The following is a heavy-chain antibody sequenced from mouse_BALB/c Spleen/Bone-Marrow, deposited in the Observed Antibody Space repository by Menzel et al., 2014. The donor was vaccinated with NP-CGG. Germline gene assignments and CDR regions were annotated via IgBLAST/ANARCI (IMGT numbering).Heavy chain of an antibody. CDR3: ARSQSYGNYFDY. Sequence: EVMLVESGGGLVQPGGSRKLSCAASGFTFSNFGMHWVRQAPEKGLEWVAFISTGGTIIYYPDTVKGRFTISRDNPKNTLFLQMTSLRSEDTAIYFCARSQSYGNYFDYWGQGTTLTVSS. J-gene: IGHJ2*01. CDR2: ISTGGTII. CDR1: GFTFSNFG. V-gene: IGHV5-17*02. D-gene: IGHD2-1*01.